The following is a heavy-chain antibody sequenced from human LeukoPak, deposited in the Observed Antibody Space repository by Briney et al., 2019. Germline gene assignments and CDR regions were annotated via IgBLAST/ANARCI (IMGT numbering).Heavy chain of an antibody. CDR1: GGSISSYY. V-gene: IGHV4-4*07. J-gene: IGHJ6*03. CDR2: IYTSGST. Sequence: PSETLSLTCTVSGGSISSYYWSWIRQPAGRGLEWIGRIYTSGSTNYNPSLKSRVTISVDTSKNQFSLKLSSVTAADTAVYYCARFHCSSTSCYYYYYYYMDVWGKGTTVTVSS. D-gene: IGHD2-2*01. CDR3: ARFHCSSTSCYYYYYYYMDV.